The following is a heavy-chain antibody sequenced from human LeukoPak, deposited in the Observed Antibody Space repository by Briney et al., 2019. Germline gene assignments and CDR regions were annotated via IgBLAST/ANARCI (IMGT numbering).Heavy chain of an antibody. D-gene: IGHD2/OR15-2a*01. CDR1: EYTFTGYY. J-gene: IGHJ3*02. V-gene: IGHV1-18*04. CDR3: ARDGSSESIVTFDN. CDR2: ISAYNGNT. Sequence: ASVKVSCKASEYTFTGYYMHWVRQAPGQGLEWMGWISAYNGNTNYAQKLQGRVTMTTDTSTSTAYTELSRLRSDDTAVYYCARDGSSESIVTFDNCVQGKMVTVSS.